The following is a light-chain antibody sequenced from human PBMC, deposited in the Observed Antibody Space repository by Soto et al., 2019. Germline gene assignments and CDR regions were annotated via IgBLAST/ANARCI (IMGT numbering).Light chain of an antibody. J-gene: IGKJ3*01. CDR2: SAS. CDR1: QSLSSNS. V-gene: IGKV3-20*01. CDR3: HQSGSAPRP. Sequence: EIVLTQFPGTLSLSPGERATLSCRASQSLSSNSLVWYQQKPGQAPRLLISSASRRATGIPDRFSGSGSGRDFTLTISRLDPEDFAAYYCHQSGSAPRPFGPGTKV.